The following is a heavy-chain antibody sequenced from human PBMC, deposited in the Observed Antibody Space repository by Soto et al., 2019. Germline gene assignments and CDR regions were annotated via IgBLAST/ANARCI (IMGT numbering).Heavy chain of an antibody. CDR2: VSFDGSNK. CDR1: GFTFSTHA. J-gene: IGHJ4*02. D-gene: IGHD1-1*01. V-gene: IGHV3-30-3*01. Sequence: QVQLVESGGGVVQPGRSLRLSCAASGFTFSTHAMHWVRQAPGKGLECVAIVSFDGSNKYYADSVKGRFTISRDNSKTTLYLQMSGLTPEATAVYYCARDQTGTTTTGGGRIDHWGQGTLVTVSS. CDR3: ARDQTGTTTTGGGRIDH.